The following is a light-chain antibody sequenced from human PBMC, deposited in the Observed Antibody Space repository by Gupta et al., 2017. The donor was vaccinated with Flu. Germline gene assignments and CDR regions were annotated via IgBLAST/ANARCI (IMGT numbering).Light chain of an antibody. CDR2: RND. V-gene: IGLV1-47*01. CDR3: SSWDGSRGGVI. J-gene: IGLJ2*01. Sequence: QSVLTQPPSASGTPGQRVPISCSGSNSNIGNQYVSWYQHLPGTTPRLLIHRNDQRPSGVPDRFSGSKSGTSASLTISGLRAEDEADYFCSSWDGSRGGVIFGGGTKLTV. CDR1: NSNIGNQY.